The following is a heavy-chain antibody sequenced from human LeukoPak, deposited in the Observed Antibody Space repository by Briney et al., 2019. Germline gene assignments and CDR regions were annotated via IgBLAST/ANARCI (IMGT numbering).Heavy chain of an antibody. J-gene: IGHJ4*02. Sequence: SETLSLTCTVSGGSISSTIYYWAWIRQPPEKGLGWIGSMYYSGNTYNNPSLKSRVTISVDTSKNQSSLKLSSVTAADTAVYYCARGEVGATDDYWGQGTLVTVSS. CDR1: GGSISSTIYY. CDR3: ARGEVGATDDY. V-gene: IGHV4-39*01. CDR2: MYYSGNT. D-gene: IGHD1-26*01.